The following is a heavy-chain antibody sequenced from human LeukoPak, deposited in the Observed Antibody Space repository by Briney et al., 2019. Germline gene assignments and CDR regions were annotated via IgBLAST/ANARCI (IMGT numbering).Heavy chain of an antibody. J-gene: IGHJ4*02. CDR2: LSSGGST. Sequence: GGTPKLSCAASGIPVSSHYMSRVRQAPGKGLEWVSALSSGGSTYYADSVKGRFTISRDNSKNTLYLQMNSLRAEDTAVSYCARTTRQLAYCGGDCYPDHFDYWGQGTLVTVSS. CDR1: GIPVSSHY. D-gene: IGHD2-21*02. CDR3: ARTTRQLAYCGGDCYPDHFDY. V-gene: IGHV3-66*01.